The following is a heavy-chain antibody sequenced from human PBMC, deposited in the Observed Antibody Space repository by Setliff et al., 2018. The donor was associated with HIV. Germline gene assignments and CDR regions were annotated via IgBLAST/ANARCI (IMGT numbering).Heavy chain of an antibody. CDR3: ARWHPPYGFWEEDY. V-gene: IGHV4-59*08. CDR1: GGSISSHY. D-gene: IGHD3-10*01. Sequence: PSETLSLTCTVSGGSISSHYWSWIRQPPGKGLEWIGNIYYSGSTYYNPSLKTRVTISVDGSKNQFSLKLKSVTAADTAVYYCARWHPPYGFWEEDYWGQGTLVTVSS. J-gene: IGHJ4*02. CDR2: IYYSGST.